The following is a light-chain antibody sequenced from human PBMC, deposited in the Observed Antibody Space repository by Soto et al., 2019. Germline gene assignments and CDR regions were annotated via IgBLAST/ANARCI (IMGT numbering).Light chain of an antibody. CDR3: QVWDSGPDHVV. Sequence: SYELTQPPSMSVAPGQTATITCGGNNIGSKSVQWYQQKSGQAPVLVVYDDSDRPSGIPERFSGSNSGNTATLTISRVEAADEADYSCQVWDSGPDHVVFGGGTKLTVL. CDR2: DDS. CDR1: NIGSKS. V-gene: IGLV3-21*02. J-gene: IGLJ2*01.